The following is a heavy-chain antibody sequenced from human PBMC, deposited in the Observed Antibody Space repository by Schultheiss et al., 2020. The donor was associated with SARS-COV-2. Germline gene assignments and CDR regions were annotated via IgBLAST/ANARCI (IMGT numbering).Heavy chain of an antibody. CDR2: ISGSGGST. CDR3: AKGGGGYYDYYYGMDV. CDR1: GFTFNTYP. V-gene: IGHV3-23*01. Sequence: GGSLRLSCAASGFTFNTYPMSWVRQAPGKGLEWVSAISGSGGSTYYADSVKGRFTISRDNSKNTLYLQMNSLRAEDTAVYYCAKGGGGYYDYYYGMDVWGQGTTVTVSS. D-gene: IGHD3-3*01. J-gene: IGHJ6*02.